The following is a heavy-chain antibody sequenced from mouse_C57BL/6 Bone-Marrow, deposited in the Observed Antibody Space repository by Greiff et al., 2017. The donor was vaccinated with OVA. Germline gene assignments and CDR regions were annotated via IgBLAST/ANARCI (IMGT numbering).Heavy chain of an antibody. CDR2: IYPSDSET. J-gene: IGHJ3*01. D-gene: IGHD2-1*01. V-gene: IGHV1-61*01. Sequence: QVQLKQPGAELVRPGSSVKLSCKASGYTFTSYWMDWVKQRPGQGLEWIGNIYPSDSETHYNQKFKDKATLTVDKSSSTAYMQLSSLTSEDSAVYYCACYGNFSWFAYWGQGTLVTVSA. CDR3: ACYGNFSWFAY. CDR1: GYTFTSYW.